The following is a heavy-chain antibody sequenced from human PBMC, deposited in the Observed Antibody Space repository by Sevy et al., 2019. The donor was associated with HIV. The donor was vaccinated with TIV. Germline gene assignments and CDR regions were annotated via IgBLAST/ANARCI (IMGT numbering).Heavy chain of an antibody. Sequence: SETLSLTCTVSGGSISSGGYFWSWIRQHPGKGLEWIAYMYHSGSTYYNPSLKSRLSMSMDPPKNQFSLRMSTVTAADTAIYFCARATGSSAGFDSWGHGTVVTVSS. CDR2: MYHSGST. J-gene: IGHJ4*01. CDR3: ARATGSSAGFDS. D-gene: IGHD2-15*01. V-gene: IGHV4-31*03. CDR1: GGSISSGGYF.